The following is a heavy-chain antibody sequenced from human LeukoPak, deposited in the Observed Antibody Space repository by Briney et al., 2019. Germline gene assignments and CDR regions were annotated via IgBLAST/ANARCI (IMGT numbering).Heavy chain of an antibody. CDR1: GGSISSYY. CDR3: ARGLHYYDSSGYIDY. J-gene: IGHJ4*02. D-gene: IGHD3-22*01. V-gene: IGHV4-59*08. CDR2: IYYSGST. Sequence: SETLSLTCTVSGGSISSYYWSWIRQPPGKELEWIGYIYYSGSTNYNPSLKSRVTISVDTSKNQFSLKLSSVTAADTAVYYCARGLHYYDSSGYIDYWGQGTLVTVSS.